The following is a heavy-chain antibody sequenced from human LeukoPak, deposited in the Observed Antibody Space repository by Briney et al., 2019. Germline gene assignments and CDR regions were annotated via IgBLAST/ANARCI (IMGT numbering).Heavy chain of an antibody. CDR2: IDGGGGST. V-gene: IGHV3-23*01. CDR1: GFAFSSYA. J-gene: IGHJ4*02. Sequence: GGSLRLSCTASGFAFSSYAMSWVRQAPGVGLEWVSAIDGGGGSTWHADSVKGRFTISRDNSKNTLYMQMNSLRAEDTAVYYCARQNDFWSGYEDYWGQGTLVTVSS. D-gene: IGHD3-3*01. CDR3: ARQNDFWSGYEDY.